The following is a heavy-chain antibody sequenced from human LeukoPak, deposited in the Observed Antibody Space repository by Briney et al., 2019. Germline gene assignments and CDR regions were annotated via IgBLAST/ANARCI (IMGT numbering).Heavy chain of an antibody. J-gene: IGHJ4*02. CDR1: GGSISSSSYY. V-gene: IGHV4-39*01. Sequence: SETLSLTCTVSGGSISSSSYYWGWIRQPPGKGLEWIGSIYYSGSTYNNPCLKSRLTISVATSKNQFSLKLSSVPAADTAVYYCTRHLVGAPVDVDYWGQGTLVTVSS. CDR2: IYYSGST. CDR3: TRHLVGAPVDVDY. D-gene: IGHD1-26*01.